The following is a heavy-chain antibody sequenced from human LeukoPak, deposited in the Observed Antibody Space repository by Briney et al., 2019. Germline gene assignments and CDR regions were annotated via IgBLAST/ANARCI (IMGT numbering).Heavy chain of an antibody. V-gene: IGHV4-39*02. CDR1: GDSIRSSEYY. Sequence: SETLSLTCTVSGDSIRSSEYYWGWLRQPPGKGLEWIGNIYYSGNTYYNPSLKSRVTISVDTSNNQFSLKLSSVTAADTAVYYCAREVTTLKNWFDPWGQGTLVTVSS. CDR2: IYYSGNT. CDR3: AREVTTLKNWFDP. D-gene: IGHD1-1*01. J-gene: IGHJ5*02.